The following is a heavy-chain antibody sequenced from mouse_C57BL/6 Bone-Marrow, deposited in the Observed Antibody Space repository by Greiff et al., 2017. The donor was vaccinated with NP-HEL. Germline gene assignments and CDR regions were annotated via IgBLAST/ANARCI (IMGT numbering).Heavy chain of an antibody. V-gene: IGHV1-64*01. CDR1: GYTFTSYW. CDR2: IHPNSGST. Sequence: QVQLQQPGAELVKPGASVKLSCKASGYTFTSYWMHWVKQRPGQGLEWIGMIHPNSGSTNYNEKFKSKATLTVDKSSSTAYMQLSSLTSEDSAVDYWARKGLLLEGFDYWGQGTTLTVSS. D-gene: IGHD2-10*01. CDR3: ARKGLLLEGFDY. J-gene: IGHJ2*01.